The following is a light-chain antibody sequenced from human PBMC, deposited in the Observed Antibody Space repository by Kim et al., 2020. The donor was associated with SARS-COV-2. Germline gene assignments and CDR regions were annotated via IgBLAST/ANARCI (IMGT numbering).Light chain of an antibody. J-gene: IGLJ2*01. CDR2: EHN. CDR3: QSSDSSSRGF. V-gene: IGLV6-57*02. CDR1: SGSIASNT. Sequence: NFMLTQPHSVSESPGKTVTISCTGSSGSIASNTVQWCHQRPGSAPTTVIYEHNQRPSGVPDRFSGSIDSSSNSASLTISGLKTEDDADYYCQSSDSSSRGFFGGGTQLTVL.